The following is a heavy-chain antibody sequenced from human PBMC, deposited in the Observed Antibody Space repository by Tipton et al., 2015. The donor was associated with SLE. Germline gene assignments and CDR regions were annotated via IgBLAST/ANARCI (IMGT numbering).Heavy chain of an antibody. CDR2: ISYDGSTK. Sequence: SLRLSCAASGFTFSNYAMSWVRQAPGKGLEWVAVISYDGSTKYYADSVKGRFTISRDNSKNTLYLQMNSLRAEDTAVYYCAKNGVVVVAASLSMDVWGQGTTVTVSS. J-gene: IGHJ6*02. V-gene: IGHV3-30*18. CDR1: GFTFSNYA. CDR3: AKNGVVVVAASLSMDV. D-gene: IGHD2-15*01.